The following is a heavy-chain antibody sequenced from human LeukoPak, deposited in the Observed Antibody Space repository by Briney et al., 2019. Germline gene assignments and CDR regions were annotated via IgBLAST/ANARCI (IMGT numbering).Heavy chain of an antibody. CDR1: GFTFSSYG. V-gene: IGHV3-30*18. Sequence: GGSLRLSCAASGFTFSSYGMHWVRQAPGKGLEWVAVISYDGSNRYYADSVKGRFTISRDNSKNTLYLQMNSLRAEDTVVYYCAKEWEHWGQGTLVTVSS. D-gene: IGHD1-26*01. CDR3: AKEWEH. CDR2: ISYDGSNR. J-gene: IGHJ1*01.